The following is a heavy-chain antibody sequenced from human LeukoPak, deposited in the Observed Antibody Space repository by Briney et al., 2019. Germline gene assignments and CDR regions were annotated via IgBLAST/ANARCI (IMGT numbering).Heavy chain of an antibody. J-gene: IGHJ4*02. CDR1: GFAFSTFG. CDR3: AKRQPHYDFWSGYEPHPFDY. D-gene: IGHD3-3*01. Sequence: GGSLRLSCAASGFAFSTFGMSWVRQAPGKGLEWVSAISGTGDSTYYADSVKGRFTISRGNSKSTLYLQMNSLRAEDTAVYYCAKRQPHYDFWSGYEPHPFDYWGQGTLVTVSS. V-gene: IGHV3-23*01. CDR2: ISGTGDST.